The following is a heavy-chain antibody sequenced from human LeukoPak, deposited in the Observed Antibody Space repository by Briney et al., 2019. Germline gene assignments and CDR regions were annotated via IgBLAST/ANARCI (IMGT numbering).Heavy chain of an antibody. V-gene: IGHV4-59*01. CDR2: IYYSGST. CDR3: AREDSSGYYYGLFDY. D-gene: IGHD3-22*01. CDR1: GGSISSYY. J-gene: IGHJ4*02. Sequence: SETLSLTCTVSGGSISSYYWSWIRQPPGKGLEWIGYIYYSGSTNYNPSLKSRVTISVDTSKNQFSLKLSSVTAADTAAYYCAREDSSGYYYGLFDYWGQGTLVTVSS.